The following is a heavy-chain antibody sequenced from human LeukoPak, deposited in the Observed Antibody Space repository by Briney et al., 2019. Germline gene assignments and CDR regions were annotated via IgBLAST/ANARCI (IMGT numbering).Heavy chain of an antibody. V-gene: IGHV3-72*01. Sequence: GGSLRLSCAASGVTLSDHYMDWVRQAPGKGLEWVGRTRNKANSYTTEYAASVKGRFTISRDDSKNSLYLQMNSLKSEDTAVYYCARGPGYCSSASCPGLFDLWGRGTLVTVSS. CDR2: TRNKANSYTT. D-gene: IGHD2-2*01. CDR1: GVTLSDHY. J-gene: IGHJ2*01. CDR3: ARGPGYCSSASCPGLFDL.